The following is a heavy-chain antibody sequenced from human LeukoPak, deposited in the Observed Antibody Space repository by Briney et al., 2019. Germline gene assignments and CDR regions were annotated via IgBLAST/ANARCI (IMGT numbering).Heavy chain of an antibody. D-gene: IGHD4-17*01. CDR2: IWYDGSKT. J-gene: IGHJ3*02. Sequence: GGPLGLSCDASGFSFSSYGRPWVGQAPGKGREGVAVIWYDGSKTNYVDSVRGRVIISRDNSRDTLYLQMNSLRVEDTAVYYCARYNGDYTAFDIWGQGTMVTVSS. V-gene: IGHV3-33*01. CDR1: GFSFSSYG. CDR3: ARYNGDYTAFDI.